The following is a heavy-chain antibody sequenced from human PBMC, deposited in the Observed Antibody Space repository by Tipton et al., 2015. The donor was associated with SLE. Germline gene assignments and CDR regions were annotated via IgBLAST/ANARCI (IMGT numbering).Heavy chain of an antibody. D-gene: IGHD6-13*01. CDR1: GGSISSYY. CDR3: ARDRPYDNSLYENFQY. J-gene: IGHJ1*01. CDR2: IYSRGST. V-gene: IGHV4-4*07. Sequence: LRLSCTVSGGSISSYYWSWIRQPPGKGLEWIGRIYSRGSTNSNPSLKSRVTITTDTSKNQFSLNLKYVTAADTAVYYCARDRPYDNSLYENFQYWGQGALVTVSS.